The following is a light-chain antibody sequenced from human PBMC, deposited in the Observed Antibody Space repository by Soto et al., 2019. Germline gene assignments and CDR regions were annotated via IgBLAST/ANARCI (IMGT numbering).Light chain of an antibody. CDR2: EVT. CDR1: SSDVGGHNY. J-gene: IGLJ2*01. Sequence: QSVLTQPASVSGSPGQSITFSCTGTSSDVGGHNYVSWYQHHPGKAPKLMIYEVTNRPSGVSNRFSGSKSGNTASLTISGLQAEDEADYYCSSYTTSNTLVTVGGGTK. CDR3: SSYTTSNTLVT. V-gene: IGLV2-14*01.